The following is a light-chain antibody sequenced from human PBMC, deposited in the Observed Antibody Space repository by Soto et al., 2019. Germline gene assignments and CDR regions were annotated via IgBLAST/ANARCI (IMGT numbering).Light chain of an antibody. CDR1: SSNIGHNP. CDR2: SNS. J-gene: IGLJ3*02. V-gene: IGLV1-44*01. CDR3: AAWDDSLTGSWV. Sequence: QLVLTQPPSASGTPGQRVTISCSGSSSNIGHNPVNWYQQVPGTAPKLLIYSNSHRPSGVPDRFSGSKSGTSASLAISGLQSEDEADYYCAAWDDSLTGSWVFGGGTKLTVL.